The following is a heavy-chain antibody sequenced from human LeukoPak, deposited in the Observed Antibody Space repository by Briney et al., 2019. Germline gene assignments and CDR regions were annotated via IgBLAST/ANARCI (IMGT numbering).Heavy chain of an antibody. CDR3: ASFSDILTGYTVDY. Sequence: GGSLRLSCAASGFTFNTYWMSWIRQAPGKGLEWVSYISSSGSTIYYADSVKGRFTISRDNAKNSLYLQMNSLRAEDTAVYYCASFSDILTGYTVDYWGQGTLVTVSS. J-gene: IGHJ4*02. D-gene: IGHD3-9*01. CDR2: ISSSGSTI. CDR1: GFTFNTYW. V-gene: IGHV3-11*01.